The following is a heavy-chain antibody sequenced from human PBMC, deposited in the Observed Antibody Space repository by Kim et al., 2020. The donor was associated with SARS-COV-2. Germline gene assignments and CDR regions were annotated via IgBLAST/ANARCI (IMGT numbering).Heavy chain of an antibody. V-gene: IGHV1-46*01. CDR2: INPSGGST. CDR3: ARARVFWSGSARAPNNYGMDV. CDR1: GYTFTSYY. J-gene: IGHJ6*02. D-gene: IGHD3-3*01. Sequence: ASVKVSCKASGYTFTSYYMHWVRQAPGQGLEWMGIINPSGGSTSYAQKFQGRVTMTRDTSTSTVYMELSSLRSEDTAVYYCARARVFWSGSARAPNNYGMDVWGQGTTVTVSS.